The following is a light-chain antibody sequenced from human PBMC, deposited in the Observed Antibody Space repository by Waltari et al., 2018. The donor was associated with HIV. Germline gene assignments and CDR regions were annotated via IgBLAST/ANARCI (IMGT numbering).Light chain of an antibody. V-gene: IGKV1-9*01. CDR3: QQLNTYPPDT. CDR2: AAS. J-gene: IGKJ2*01. Sequence: DIQLTQSASFLSASVGDRVTITGRASEDINNFLGWYQQKPGVAPKLLIYAASTLEDEVPSRFSGSGSGTDFTLTISSLQPEDFATYFCQQLNTYPPDTFGPGTKLEI. CDR1: EDINNF.